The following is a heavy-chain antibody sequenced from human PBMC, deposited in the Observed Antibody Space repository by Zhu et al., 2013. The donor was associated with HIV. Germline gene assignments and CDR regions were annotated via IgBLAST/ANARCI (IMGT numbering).Heavy chain of an antibody. CDR3: ARAANVWWLKNVHFDL. D-gene: IGHD2-8*02. J-gene: IGHJ4*02. V-gene: IGHV1-8*01. Sequence: QVQLVQSGAEVKMRGASVKVSCKTSGYTFTNHDINWVRQAPGQGLEWMGWMNPNSGNTGFAQKFQGRVTMTRDTSINTAYMELSSLRSEDTAVYYCARAANVWWLKNVHFDLWGQGALLTVSS. CDR2: MNPNSGNT. CDR1: GYTFTNHD.